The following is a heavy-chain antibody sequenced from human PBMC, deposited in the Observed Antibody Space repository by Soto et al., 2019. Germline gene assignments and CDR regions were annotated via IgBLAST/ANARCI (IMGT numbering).Heavy chain of an antibody. CDR3: ARDGDVNTGFGKDY. CDR2: IWHDGGNK. Sequence: GSLRLSCAASGFTLRSYGMHWVRQAPGKGLEWVAFIWHDGGNKFYAESVKGRFTISRDNSKNTLYLQMTSLSAEDTAMYYCARDGDVNTGFGKDYWGQGTLVTVSS. D-gene: IGHD3-16*01. CDR1: GFTLRSYG. V-gene: IGHV3-33*01. J-gene: IGHJ4*02.